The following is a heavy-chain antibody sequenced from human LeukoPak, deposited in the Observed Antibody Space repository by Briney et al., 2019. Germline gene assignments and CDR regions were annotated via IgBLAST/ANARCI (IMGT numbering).Heavy chain of an antibody. J-gene: IGHJ5*02. CDR1: GFTFSSYA. CDR3: VKDPGSSGWYNWFDP. CDR2: ISSNGGST. D-gene: IGHD6-19*01. Sequence: PVGSLRLSCSASGFTFSSYAMRCVRQAPGKRLEYVSAISSNGGSTYYADSVKGRFTISRDNSKNTLYLQMSSLRAEDTAVYYCVKDPGSSGWYNWFDPWGQGTLVTVSS. V-gene: IGHV3-64D*06.